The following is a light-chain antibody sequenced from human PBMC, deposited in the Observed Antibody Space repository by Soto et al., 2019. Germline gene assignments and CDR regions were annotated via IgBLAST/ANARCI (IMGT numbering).Light chain of an antibody. CDR1: QGISSY. CDR3: QQYYSYPVT. J-gene: IGKJ3*01. Sequence: AIRMTQSPSSFSASTGDRVTITCRASQGISSYLAWYQQKPGKAPKLLIYAASTLQSGVPSRFSGSVSGTDFTLTISCLQSEDFATYYCQQYYSYPVTFCPGTKVDIK. CDR2: AAS. V-gene: IGKV1-8*01.